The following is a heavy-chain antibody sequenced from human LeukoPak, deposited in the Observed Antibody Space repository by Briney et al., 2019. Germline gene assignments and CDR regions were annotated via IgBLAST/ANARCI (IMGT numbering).Heavy chain of an antibody. CDR1: GFAFSGYW. CDR2: IKQDGSEK. D-gene: IGHD3-16*01. Sequence: GGSLRLSCAASGFAFSGYWMSWVRQAPGRGLEWVANIKQDGSEKYYVDSVKGRFTISRDNAKNSLYLQMNSLRAEDTAVYYCARDDTTLPRLDYWGQGTLVTVSS. J-gene: IGHJ4*02. CDR3: ARDDTTLPRLDY. V-gene: IGHV3-7*01.